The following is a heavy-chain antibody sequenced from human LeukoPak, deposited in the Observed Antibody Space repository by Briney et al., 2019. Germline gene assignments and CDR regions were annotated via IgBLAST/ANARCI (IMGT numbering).Heavy chain of an antibody. CDR1: GFNFSSYG. D-gene: IGHD6-19*01. CDR2: IWFDGSNI. CDR3: ARDSLPMAVTGPFDH. V-gene: IGHV3-33*01. Sequence: PGGSVRLSCAASGFNFSSYGMHWVRQAPGKGLEWVTSIWFDGSNIHYADSVKGRVIISRDNSKSALYLQMNSLRAEDTAIYYCARDSLPMAVTGPFDHWGQGAMATVSS. J-gene: IGHJ4*02.